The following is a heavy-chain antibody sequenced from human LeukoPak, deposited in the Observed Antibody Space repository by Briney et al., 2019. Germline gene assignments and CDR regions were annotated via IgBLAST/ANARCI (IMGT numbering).Heavy chain of an antibody. CDR3: AKGGLRDGYSYAS. J-gene: IGHJ5*02. V-gene: IGHV3-23*01. CDR1: GLTFSNYA. CDR2: ISNSGGST. Sequence: GGSLRLSCAASGLTFSNYAMSWVRQAPGKGLEWVSVISNSGGSTYCADSVNGRFTISRDNSKNTLSLQMNSLRAADTAVYYCAKGGLRDGYSYASWGQGTLITVSS. D-gene: IGHD5-24*01.